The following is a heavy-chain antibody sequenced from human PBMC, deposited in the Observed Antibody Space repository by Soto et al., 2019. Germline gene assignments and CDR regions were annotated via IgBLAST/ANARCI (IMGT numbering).Heavy chain of an antibody. D-gene: IGHD2-15*01. V-gene: IGHV3-7*01. CDR2: IKQDGSEK. J-gene: IGHJ3*01. CDR1: GFSFSRYW. CDR3: LKAASADAFDA. Sequence: PGGSLRLSCASSGFSFSRYWMNWVRQAPGKGLEWVANIKQDGSEKYYVDSVKGRFTIYRDNAKNSLYLQMTNLRVEDTARYYYLKAASADAFDAWGQGTEVTVSS.